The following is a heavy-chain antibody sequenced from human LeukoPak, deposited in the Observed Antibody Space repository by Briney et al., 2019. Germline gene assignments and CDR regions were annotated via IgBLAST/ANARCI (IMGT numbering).Heavy chain of an antibody. J-gene: IGHJ2*01. CDR2: IYSSGIT. V-gene: IGHV4-4*07. D-gene: IGHD4-17*01. CDR1: GGSISSYY. CDR3: ARIIKTKDTTMTTAYWYFDL. Sequence: SETLSLTCTVSGGSISSYYWSWIRQPAGKGLEWIGRIYSSGITNYNPSLKSRVTMSVDTCNNQFSLKLSSVTAADTAVYYCARIIKTKDTTMTTAYWYFDLWGRGTLVTVSS.